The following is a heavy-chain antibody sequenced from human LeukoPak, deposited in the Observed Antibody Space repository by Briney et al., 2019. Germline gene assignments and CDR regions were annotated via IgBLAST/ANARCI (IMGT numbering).Heavy chain of an antibody. D-gene: IGHD2-15*01. CDR1: GFTFSDYY. J-gene: IGHJ5*02. CDR3: ARGPGVVVVAATRYNWFDP. CDR2: ISSSGSTI. V-gene: IGHV3-11*01. Sequence: GGSLRLSCAASGFTFSDYYMSWIRQAPGKGLEWVSYISSSGSTIYYADSVKGRFTISRDNAKNSLYLQMNSLRAEDTAVYYCARGPGVVVVAATRYNWFDPWGQGTLVTVSS.